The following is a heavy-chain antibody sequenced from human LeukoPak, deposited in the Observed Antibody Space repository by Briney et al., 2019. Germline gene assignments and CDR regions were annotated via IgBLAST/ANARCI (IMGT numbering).Heavy chain of an antibody. CDR2: ISAYNGNT. CDR3: ARIFPGIAAAANWFDP. CDR1: GYTFTSYG. Sequence: ASVKVSCKASGYTFTSYGISWVRQAPGRGLEWMGWISAYNGNTNYAQKLQGRVTMTTDTSTSTAYMELRSLRSDDTAVYYCARIFPGIAAAANWFDPWGQGTLVTVSS. D-gene: IGHD6-13*01. J-gene: IGHJ5*02. V-gene: IGHV1-18*01.